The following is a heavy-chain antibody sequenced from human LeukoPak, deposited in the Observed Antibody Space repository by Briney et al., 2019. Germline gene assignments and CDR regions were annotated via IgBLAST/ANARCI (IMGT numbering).Heavy chain of an antibody. D-gene: IGHD3-10*01. CDR2: VFSGGGT. J-gene: IGHJ4*02. CDR1: GFTVSSNY. Sequence: GGSLRLSCAASGFTVSSNYMSWVRQAPGKGLEWVSVVFSGGGTYYADSVRGRFTISRDNAKNSLYLQMNSLRAEDTAVYYCARDESSVSPVVHFDYWGQGTLVTVSS. V-gene: IGHV3-53*01. CDR3: ARDESSVSPVVHFDY.